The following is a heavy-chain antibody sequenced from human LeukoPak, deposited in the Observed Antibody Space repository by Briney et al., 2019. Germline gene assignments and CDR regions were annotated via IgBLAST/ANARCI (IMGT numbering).Heavy chain of an antibody. CDR1: GGTFSSYA. Sequence: SVKVSCKASGGTFSSYAISWMRQAPGQGLEWMGRIIPILGIANYAQKFQGRVTITADKSTSTAYMELSSLRSEDTAVYYCARDEDTAMVNYYYGMDVWGQGTTVTVSS. J-gene: IGHJ6*02. CDR3: ARDEDTAMVNYYYGMDV. D-gene: IGHD5-18*01. CDR2: IIPILGIA. V-gene: IGHV1-69*04.